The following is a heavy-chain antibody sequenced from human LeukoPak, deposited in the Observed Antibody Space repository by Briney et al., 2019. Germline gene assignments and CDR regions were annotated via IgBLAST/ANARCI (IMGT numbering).Heavy chain of an antibody. CDR3: ANRRDGLDY. J-gene: IGHJ4*02. CDR2: IYYSGST. CDR1: GGSISSYY. V-gene: IGHV4-59*01. Sequence: WGTLSLTCPVSGGSISSYYWSWIRQPPGKGLQWIGYIYYSGSTNYNPSLKSRVTISVDTSKNQFSLKLSSVTAADTAVYYCANRRDGLDYWGQGTLVTVSS. D-gene: IGHD5-24*01.